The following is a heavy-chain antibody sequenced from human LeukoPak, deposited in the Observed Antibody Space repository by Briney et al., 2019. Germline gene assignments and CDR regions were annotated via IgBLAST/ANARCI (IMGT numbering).Heavy chain of an antibody. V-gene: IGHV1-2*02. CDR1: GNSLIDYY. D-gene: IGHD5-24*01. Sequence: GASVKVSCKASGNSLIDYYIYWVRQAPEQGFEWMGWINPDSGGTEYAHQFQGRVTLTRDTSIDTVYMELRNLRSDDTAVYFCAKDGDGYNAWFDSWGQGTQVIVSS. J-gene: IGHJ5*01. CDR3: AKDGDGYNAWFDS. CDR2: INPDSGGT.